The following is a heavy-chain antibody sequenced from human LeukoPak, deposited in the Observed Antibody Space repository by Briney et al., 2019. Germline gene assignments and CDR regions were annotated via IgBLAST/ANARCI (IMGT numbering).Heavy chain of an antibody. CDR1: GFTVRNYG. V-gene: IGHV3-23*01. CDR3: AKRLATMKAFDV. D-gene: IGHD3-22*01. J-gene: IGHJ3*01. CDR2: LSDSGGYT. Sequence: GGSLRLSCAVSGFTVRNYGMTWVRQAPGKGLEWDSGLSDSGGYTNYADSVKGRFTISRDNSKNTLYLQMNSLRAEDTAVYYCAKRLATMKAFDVWGQGAMVTVSS.